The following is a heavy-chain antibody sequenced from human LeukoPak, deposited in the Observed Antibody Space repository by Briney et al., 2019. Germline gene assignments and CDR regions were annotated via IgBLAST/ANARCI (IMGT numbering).Heavy chain of an antibody. CDR2: IPYDGSYK. D-gene: IGHD1-26*01. V-gene: IGHV3-30*18. Sequence: GRSLRLSCAASGFTFSTYGFHWVRQAPGKGLEWVAVIPYDGSYKYYADSVKGRFTISRDNSKNTLYLQMDTLRAEDTAVYYCAKEVGYGMDVWAKGPRSPSP. CDR1: GFTFSTYG. CDR3: AKEVGYGMDV. J-gene: IGHJ6*02.